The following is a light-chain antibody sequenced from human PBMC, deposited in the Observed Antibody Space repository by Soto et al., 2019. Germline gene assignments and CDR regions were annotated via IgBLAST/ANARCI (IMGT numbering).Light chain of an antibody. CDR1: SGPSSYA. J-gene: IGLJ2*01. Sequence: QSVLTQSPSASASLGASVELTCTLSSGPSSYAIAWHQQQPEKAPRYLMKLNSDGSHNKGDGIPDRFSGSSSGAEHYLTISNLQSEDEADYYCQTWGTGSHVVFGGGTKLTVL. V-gene: IGLV4-69*01. CDR2: LNSDGSH. CDR3: QTWGTGSHVV.